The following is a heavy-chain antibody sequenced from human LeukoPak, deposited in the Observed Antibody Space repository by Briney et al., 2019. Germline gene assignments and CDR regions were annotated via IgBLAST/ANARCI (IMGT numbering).Heavy chain of an antibody. Sequence: SETLSLTCTVSGGSISSYYWSWIRQPPGKGLEWIGSIYHSGSTYYNPSLKSRVTISVDTSKNQFSLKLSSVTAADTAVYYCARAPEGGSDYYYYYMDVWGKGTTVTVSS. J-gene: IGHJ6*03. D-gene: IGHD3-16*01. CDR3: ARAPEGGSDYYYYYMDV. CDR1: GGSISSYY. V-gene: IGHV4-38-2*02. CDR2: IYHSGST.